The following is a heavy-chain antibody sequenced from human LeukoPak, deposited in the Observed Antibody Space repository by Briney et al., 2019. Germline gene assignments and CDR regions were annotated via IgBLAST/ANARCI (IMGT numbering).Heavy chain of an antibody. CDR2: NNPNSGGT. V-gene: IGHV1-2*02. CDR3: ARPYYYGSGSYLTGFGY. D-gene: IGHD3-10*01. CDR1: GYTLTGYY. J-gene: IGHJ4*02. Sequence: GASVKVSCKASGYTLTGYYMHWVRQAPGQGLEWMGWNNPNSGGTNYAQKFQGRVTMTRDTSISTAYMELSRLRSDDTAVYYCARPYYYGSGSYLTGFGYWGQGTLVTVSS.